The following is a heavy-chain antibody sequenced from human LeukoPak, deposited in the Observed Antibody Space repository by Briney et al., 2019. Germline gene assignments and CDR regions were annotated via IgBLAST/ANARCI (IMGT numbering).Heavy chain of an antibody. D-gene: IGHD2-2*01. CDR1: GFTFSSYW. CDR3: ARPCSSTSCYSVGEFAY. CDR2: INSDGSST. V-gene: IGHV3-74*01. Sequence: PGGSLRLSCAASGFTFSSYWMHWVRQAPGKGLVWVSRINSDGSSTSYADSVKGRFTISRDNAKNTLYLQMNSLRAEDTAVYYCARPCSSTSCYSVGEFAYWGQGTLVTVSS. J-gene: IGHJ4*02.